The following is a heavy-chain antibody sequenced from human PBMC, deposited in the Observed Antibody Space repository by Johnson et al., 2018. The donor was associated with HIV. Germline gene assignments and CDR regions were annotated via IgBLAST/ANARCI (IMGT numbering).Heavy chain of an antibody. D-gene: IGHD6-19*01. CDR1: GFSFSDHY. CDR2: IYTGTST. Sequence: VQLVESGGGLVQPGGSLRLSCAASGFSFSDHYMDWVRQAPGKGLEWVSVIYTGTSTYYADSVKGRFTISIDNSKNTLYLQMNTLRAEDTAVYFCARVGRPWLPRDAFDNWGQGTMVTVSS. J-gene: IGHJ3*02. CDR3: ARVGRPWLPRDAFDN. V-gene: IGHV3-66*01.